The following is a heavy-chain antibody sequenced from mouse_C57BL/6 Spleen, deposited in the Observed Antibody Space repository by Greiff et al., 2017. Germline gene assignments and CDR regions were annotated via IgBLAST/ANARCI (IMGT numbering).Heavy chain of an antibody. CDR2: IRNKANGYTT. D-gene: IGHD1-1*01. V-gene: IGHV7-3*01. CDR3: ARYYYYGSLDY. J-gene: IGHJ2*01. Sequence: EVQVVESGGGLVQPGGSLSLSCAASGFTFTDYYMSWVRQPPGKALEWLGFIRNKANGYTTEYSASVKGRFTISRDNSQSILYLQMNALRAEDSATYYCARYYYYGSLDYWGQGTTLTVSS. CDR1: GFTFTDYY.